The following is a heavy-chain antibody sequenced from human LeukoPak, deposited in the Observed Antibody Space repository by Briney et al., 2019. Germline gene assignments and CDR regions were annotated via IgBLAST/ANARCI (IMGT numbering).Heavy chain of an antibody. D-gene: IGHD4-17*01. J-gene: IGHJ4*02. V-gene: IGHV1-18*01. Sequence: ASVKVSCKASGYTFTSYGISWVRQAPGQGLEWMGWISAYNGNTNYAQKLQGRVTTTTDTSTSTAYMELRSLRSDDTAVYYCAREDGDGTTVVFDYWGQGTLVTVSS. CDR2: ISAYNGNT. CDR3: AREDGDGTTVVFDY. CDR1: GYTFTSYG.